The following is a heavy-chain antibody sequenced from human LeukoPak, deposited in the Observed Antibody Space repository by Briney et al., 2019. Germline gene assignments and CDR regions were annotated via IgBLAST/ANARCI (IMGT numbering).Heavy chain of an antibody. J-gene: IGHJ4*02. CDR3: ARGGPEYYDFWSGYYSYYFDY. CDR2: ISYDGSNK. CDR1: GFTFDDYG. D-gene: IGHD3-3*01. Sequence: PGGSLRLSCAASGFTFDDYGMSWVRQAPGKGLEWVAVISYDGSNKYYADSVKGRFTISRDNSKNTLYLQMNSLRAEDTAVYYCARGGPEYYDFWSGYYSYYFDYWGQGTLVTVSS. V-gene: IGHV3-30*03.